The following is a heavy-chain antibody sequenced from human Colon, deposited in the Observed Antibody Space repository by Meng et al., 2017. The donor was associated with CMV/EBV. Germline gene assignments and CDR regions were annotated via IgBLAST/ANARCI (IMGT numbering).Heavy chain of an antibody. D-gene: IGHD3-22*01. CDR2: TKDKTHNFIT. J-gene: IGHJ2*01. CDR3: VKDSSDWTFDF. CDR1: GFGFNAHY. V-gene: IGHV3-72*01. Sequence: CAMSGFGFNAHYMDWVRQAPGKGLEWVGRTKDKTHNFITEYAASVEGRFTISRDDSKSLLYLQMNSLNSEDTAMYYCVKDSSDWTFDFWGRGTLVTVSS.